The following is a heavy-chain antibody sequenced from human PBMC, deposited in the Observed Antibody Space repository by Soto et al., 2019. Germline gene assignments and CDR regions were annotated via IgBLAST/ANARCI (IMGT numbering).Heavy chain of an antibody. CDR3: ARPGSGYDVLTGQYFYYYHAVDV. D-gene: IGHD3-9*01. CDR2: ISYDGSNK. CDR1: GFIFSTYA. J-gene: IGHJ6*02. V-gene: IGHV3-30-3*01. Sequence: PVGSLRLSSAASGFIFSTYAMRWVRQAPGKGLEWVAVISYDGSNKYYADSVKGRFTISRDNSKNTLYLQMNSLRTEDTAIYYCARPGSGYDVLTGQYFYYYHAVDVWGQGTTVTVSS.